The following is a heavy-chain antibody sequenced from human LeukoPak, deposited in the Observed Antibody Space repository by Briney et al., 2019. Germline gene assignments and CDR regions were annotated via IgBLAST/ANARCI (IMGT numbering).Heavy chain of an antibody. D-gene: IGHD3-9*01. J-gene: IGHJ4*02. V-gene: IGHV3-23*01. Sequence: PGGSLRLSCAASGFTFSSYAMSWVRQAPGKGLEWVSAISESGGSTSYADSVKGRFTISRDNSKNTLYLQMNSLRAEDTAVYYCARVFDSYLDYWGQGTLVTVSS. CDR3: ARVFDSYLDY. CDR1: GFTFSSYA. CDR2: ISESGGST.